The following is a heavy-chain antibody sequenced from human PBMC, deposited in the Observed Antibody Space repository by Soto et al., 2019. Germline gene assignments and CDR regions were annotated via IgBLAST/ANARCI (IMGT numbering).Heavy chain of an antibody. CDR2: ISYDGSMQ. Sequence: HVQVVESGGGVVQPGRSLRLSCAASGFTFSRTAIHWVRQAPGKGLEWVAVISYDGSMQTYAESVKGRFTISRDNSKNTLYLQMNSLTPEDTAVYYCAKANDILTGYYFDYWGQGTLVTVSS. V-gene: IGHV3-30-3*01. CDR3: AKANDILTGYYFDY. D-gene: IGHD3-9*01. CDR1: GFTFSRTA. J-gene: IGHJ4*02.